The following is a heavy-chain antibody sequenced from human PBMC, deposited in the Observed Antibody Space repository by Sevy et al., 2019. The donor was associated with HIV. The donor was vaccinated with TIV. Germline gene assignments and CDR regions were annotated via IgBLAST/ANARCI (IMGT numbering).Heavy chain of an antibody. Sequence: ASVKVSCKASGGTFSSYAISWVRQAPGQGLEWMGGIIPIFGTANYAQKFQGKVTITADESTSTAYMGLSSLRSEDTAVYYWARVLRVDTAMVTPPGYWGQGTLVTVSS. D-gene: IGHD5-18*01. CDR2: IIPIFGTA. V-gene: IGHV1-69*13. CDR3: ARVLRVDTAMVTPPGY. J-gene: IGHJ4*02. CDR1: GGTFSSYA.